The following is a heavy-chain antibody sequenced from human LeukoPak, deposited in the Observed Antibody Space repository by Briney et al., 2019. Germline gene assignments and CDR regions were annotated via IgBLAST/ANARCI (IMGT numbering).Heavy chain of an antibody. Sequence: ASVNVSCKASGYTFSTHDITWVRQTTGQGLEWLGWMNPNSGNTGYAQKFQGRVTMTRNTSITTAYMGLSSLRSEDTAVYYCARGSRTWDYWGQGTLVTASS. V-gene: IGHV1-8*01. J-gene: IGHJ4*02. CDR3: ARGSRTWDY. CDR2: MNPNSGNT. CDR1: GYTFSTHD.